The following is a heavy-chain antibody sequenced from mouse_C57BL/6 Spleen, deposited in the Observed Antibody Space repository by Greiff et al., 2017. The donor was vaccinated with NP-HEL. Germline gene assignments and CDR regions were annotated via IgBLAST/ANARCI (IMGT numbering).Heavy chain of an antibody. CDR3: ASSYYYVSSNWYFDV. CDR1: GYTFTDYY. J-gene: IGHJ1*03. CDR2: INPNNGGT. D-gene: IGHD1-1*01. Sequence: VQLQQSGPELVKPGASVKISCKASGYTFTDYYMNWVKQSHGKSLEWIGDINPNNGGTSYNQKFKGKATLTVDKSSSTAYMELRSLTSEDSAVYYCASSYYYVSSNWYFDVWGTGTTVTVSS. V-gene: IGHV1-26*01.